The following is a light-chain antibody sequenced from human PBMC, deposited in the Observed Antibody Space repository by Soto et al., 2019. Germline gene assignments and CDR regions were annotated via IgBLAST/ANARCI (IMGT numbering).Light chain of an antibody. CDR2: GAS. CDR1: QSVSSNY. CDR3: QQRSNWPPMYT. Sequence: EIVLTQSPGTLSLSPGERATLSCRASQSVSSNYLAWFQHKPGQAPRLLIFGASNRATGIPDRFSGSGSGTDFTLTISSLEPEDFAVYYCQQRSNWPPMYTFGQGTKLEIK. V-gene: IGKV3D-20*02. J-gene: IGKJ2*01.